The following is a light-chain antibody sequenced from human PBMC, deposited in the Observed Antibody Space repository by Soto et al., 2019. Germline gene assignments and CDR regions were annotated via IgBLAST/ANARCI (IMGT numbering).Light chain of an antibody. J-gene: IGKJ1*01. CDR3: LQDYNYQWS. V-gene: IGKV1-6*01. CDR2: GAS. Sequence: AIQMTQSHSSLSASVGDRFTITWRASQGIRNDLDWYQQKPGKAPKLLIYGASNLQSGVPSRFSGSGSGTDFTLTISSLQPEDFATYYCLQDYNYQWSFGQGTKV. CDR1: QGIRND.